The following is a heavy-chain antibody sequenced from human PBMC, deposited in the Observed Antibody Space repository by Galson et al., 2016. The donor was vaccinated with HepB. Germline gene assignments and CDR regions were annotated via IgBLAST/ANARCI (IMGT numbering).Heavy chain of an antibody. Sequence: SLRLSCAASGFTLSDYYMTWIRQAPGKGLEWVSYISTRSDYISHADAVKGRFTISRDNAKNSLYLQMNSLSAEDTAVYYCARGGAPTRSPYAFDVWGQGTTVTVSS. CDR3: ARGGAPTRSPYAFDV. D-gene: IGHD2-15*01. V-gene: IGHV3-11*06. CDR1: GFTLSDYY. J-gene: IGHJ6*02. CDR2: ISTRSDYI.